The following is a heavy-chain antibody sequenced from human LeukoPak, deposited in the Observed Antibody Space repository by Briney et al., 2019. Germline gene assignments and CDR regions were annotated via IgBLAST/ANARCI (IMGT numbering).Heavy chain of an antibody. V-gene: IGHV3-48*03. CDR1: GFTFSSYE. Sequence: GGSLRLSCAASGFTFSSYEMNWVRQAPGKGLEWVSYISSSGSTIYYVDSVKGRFTISRDNAKNSLYLQMNSLRAEDTAVYYCARDGSGWPYYYYGMDVWGQGTTVTVSS. CDR3: ARDGSGWPYYYYGMDV. D-gene: IGHD6-19*01. CDR2: ISSSGSTI. J-gene: IGHJ6*02.